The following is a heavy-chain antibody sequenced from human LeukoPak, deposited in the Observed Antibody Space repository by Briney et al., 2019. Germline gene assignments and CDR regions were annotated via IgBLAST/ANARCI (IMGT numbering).Heavy chain of an antibody. J-gene: IGHJ4*02. CDR3: ARELMVRGVTDY. V-gene: IGHV3-48*01. CDR1: GFIFSKCS. CDR2: ISSSSSSI. Sequence: GGSLRLSCAASGFIFSKCSMNWVRQAPGKGLEWVSYISSSSSSIYYADSVKGRFTISRDNAKNSLFLQLDSLRVEDTAVYYCARELMVRGVTDYWGQGTLVTVSS. D-gene: IGHD3-10*01.